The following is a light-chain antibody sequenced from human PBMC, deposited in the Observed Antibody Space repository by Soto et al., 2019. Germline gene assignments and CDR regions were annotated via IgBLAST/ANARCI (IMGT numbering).Light chain of an antibody. J-gene: IGKJ1*01. Sequence: VLTQSPGTLSLSPGERATLSCRASQSVTSTYLAWYQQKPGQAPRLLIYGASSRATGVPGRFSGSGSGTDFTLTISRLEPEDFAVYFCHHYASTFGQGTKVDIK. V-gene: IGKV3-20*01. CDR2: GAS. CDR3: HHYAST. CDR1: QSVTSTY.